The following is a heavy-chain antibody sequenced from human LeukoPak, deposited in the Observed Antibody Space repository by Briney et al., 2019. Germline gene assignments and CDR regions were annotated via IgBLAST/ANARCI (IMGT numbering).Heavy chain of an antibody. CDR1: GYTLTGYY. CDR2: INPNSGGT. V-gene: IGHV1-2*04. CDR3: ARGPPWEGSEGMDV. Sequence: ASVKVSCKASGYTLTGYYMHWVRQAPGQGLEWMGWINPNSGGTNYAQKFQGWVTMTRDTSISTAYMELSRLRSDDTAVYYCARGPPWEGSEGMDVWGQGTTVTVSS. D-gene: IGHD3-10*01. J-gene: IGHJ6*02.